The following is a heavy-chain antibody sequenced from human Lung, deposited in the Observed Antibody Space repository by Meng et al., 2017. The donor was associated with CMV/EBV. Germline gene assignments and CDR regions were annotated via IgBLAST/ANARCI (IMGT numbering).Heavy chain of an antibody. Sequence: SETLSLTCTVPGGCITSSSYYWGWIRQPPGKGLELIGSIYYSGGTYYNPSLKSRVTISVDTSKKQFSLKLSSVTAADTAVYYGIGYCSSTRCYKYYYDMDVXGQGXTVTVSS. J-gene: IGHJ6*02. CDR1: GGCITSSSYY. CDR3: IGYCSSTRCYKYYYDMDV. V-gene: IGHV4-39*01. D-gene: IGHD2-2*02. CDR2: IYYSGGT.